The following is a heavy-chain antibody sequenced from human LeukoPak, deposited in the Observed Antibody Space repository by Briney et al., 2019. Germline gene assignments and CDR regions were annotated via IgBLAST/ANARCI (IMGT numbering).Heavy chain of an antibody. CDR2: INPNSGDT. J-gene: IGHJ4*02. CDR1: GYTFTAYY. D-gene: IGHD3-10*01. V-gene: IGHV1-2*02. Sequence: ASVKVSCKASGYTFTAYYMHWVRQAPGQGPEWMGWINPNSGDTNSSQKLQDRVTLTRDTSISTAYMELSSLTSDDTAVYYCARAYGSGTSYHPDYWGQGTLVTVSS. CDR3: ARAYGSGTSYHPDY.